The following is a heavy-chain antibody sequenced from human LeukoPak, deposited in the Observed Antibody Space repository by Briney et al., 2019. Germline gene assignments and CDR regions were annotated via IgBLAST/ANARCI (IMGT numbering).Heavy chain of an antibody. J-gene: IGHJ6*03. V-gene: IGHV1-2*02. Sequence: ASVKVSCKASGYTFTGCYMHWVRQAPGQGLEWMGWINPNSGGTNYAQKFQGRVTMTRDTSISTAYMELSRLRSDDTAVYYCARRAGYCTNGVCYYYYYYYMDVWGKGTTVTVSS. CDR2: INPNSGGT. CDR1: GYTFTGCY. D-gene: IGHD2-8*01. CDR3: ARRAGYCTNGVCYYYYYYYMDV.